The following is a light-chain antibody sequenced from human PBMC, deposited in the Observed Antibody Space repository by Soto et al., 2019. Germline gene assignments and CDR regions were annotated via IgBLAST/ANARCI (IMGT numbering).Light chain of an antibody. J-gene: IGLJ3*02. CDR2: ETS. CDR1: TGAVTSGNF. Sequence: QAVVTQEPSLSVSPGGTVTLTCASSTGAVTSGNFPYWFQQKPGQAPRTLIYETSNKHSWTPARFSGSLLGGKAALTLSGAQPEDEAEYYCLLSFSGPRVFGGGTKVTV. V-gene: IGLV7-46*01. CDR3: LLSFSGPRV.